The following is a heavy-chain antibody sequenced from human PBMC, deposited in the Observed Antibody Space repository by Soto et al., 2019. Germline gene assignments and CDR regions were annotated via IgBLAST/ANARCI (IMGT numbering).Heavy chain of an antibody. Sequence: QTLSLTCAISGDSVSSNSAAWNWIRQSPSRGLEWLGRTYYRSRWYNDYAVSVKSRITVNPDTSKNQFSLHLNSVTPEDTAVYYCAGTTSLQWSYMDVWDKGTTVTVSS. J-gene: IGHJ6*03. V-gene: IGHV6-1*01. CDR3: AGTTSLQWSYMDV. D-gene: IGHD1-7*01. CDR2: TYYRSRWYN. CDR1: GDSVSSNSAA.